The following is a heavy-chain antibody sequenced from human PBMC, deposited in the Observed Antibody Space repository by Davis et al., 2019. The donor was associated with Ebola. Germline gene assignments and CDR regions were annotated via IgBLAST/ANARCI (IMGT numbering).Heavy chain of an antibody. CDR1: EFPLRSYW. CDR3: ARDVAGRAGY. J-gene: IGHJ4*02. CDR2: IATDGSTT. V-gene: IGHV3-74*01. Sequence: GESLKIPCVASEFPLRSYWLDWVRQAPGEGPELVSRIATDGSTTIYADSVRGRLTISRDNAKNTLFLQMNSLRADDTAVYYCARDVAGRAGYWGQGTLVTVSS. D-gene: IGHD1-14*01.